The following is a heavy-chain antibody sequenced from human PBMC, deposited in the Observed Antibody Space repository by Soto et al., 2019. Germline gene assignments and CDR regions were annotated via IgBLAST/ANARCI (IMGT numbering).Heavy chain of an antibody. CDR2: INAHSGGT. CDR3: AKDLTRQLAYWLDP. V-gene: IGHV1-2*02. D-gene: IGHD6-6*01. Sequence: QVQLVQSGAAVKKPGASVKVSCKASGFSFTCYYIHWLRQAPGQGLEWMGWINAHSGGTEYAQKFQGRVTLTSDTSIATAYLTLTSLKSDDTALYYCAKDLTRQLAYWLDPWGQGTQVTVSS. CDR1: GFSFTCYY. J-gene: IGHJ5*02.